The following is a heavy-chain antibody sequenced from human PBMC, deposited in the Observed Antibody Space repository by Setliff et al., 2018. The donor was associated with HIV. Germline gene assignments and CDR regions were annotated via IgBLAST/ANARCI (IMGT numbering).Heavy chain of an antibody. CDR1: GFTFSNSW. CDR3: AKTAYYFNTGGPKGWFDP. J-gene: IGHJ5*02. Sequence: GGSLRLSCVASGFTFSNSWMNWVRQAPGKGLEWVAGMSGSDNTTFYADSVKGRFTVSRDNSKKTLYMVMDSLRADDTAVYYCAKTAYYFNTGGPKGWFDPWGQGTLVTVSS. D-gene: IGHD2-8*02. CDR2: MSGSDNTT. V-gene: IGHV3-23*01.